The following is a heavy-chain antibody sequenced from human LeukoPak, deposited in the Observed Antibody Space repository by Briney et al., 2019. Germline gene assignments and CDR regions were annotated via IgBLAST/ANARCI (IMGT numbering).Heavy chain of an antibody. Sequence: PGGSLRLSCAASGFTFSTYSMHWVRQAPGKGLEWVATISYDGSKKYYADSVKGRFTISRDNSKNTLFLQMNSLRPEDTAVYYCARDLKTAMDYFDYWGQGALVTVSS. V-gene: IGHV3-30*04. D-gene: IGHD2-2*01. CDR2: ISYDGSKK. CDR3: ARDLKTAMDYFDY. CDR1: GFTFSTYS. J-gene: IGHJ4*02.